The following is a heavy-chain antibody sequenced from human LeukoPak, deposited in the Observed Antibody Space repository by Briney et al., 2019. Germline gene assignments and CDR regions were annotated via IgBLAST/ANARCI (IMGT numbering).Heavy chain of an antibody. D-gene: IGHD2-2*02. CDR1: GGSISSYY. Sequence: PSETLSLTCTVSGGSISSYYWSWIRQPPGKGLEWIGYIYYSGSTNYNPSLKSRVTISVDTSKNQFSLKLSSVTAADTGVYYCARGVVPAAIPPLGYWGQGTLVTVSS. CDR2: IYYSGST. V-gene: IGHV4-59*01. CDR3: ARGVVPAAIPPLGY. J-gene: IGHJ4*02.